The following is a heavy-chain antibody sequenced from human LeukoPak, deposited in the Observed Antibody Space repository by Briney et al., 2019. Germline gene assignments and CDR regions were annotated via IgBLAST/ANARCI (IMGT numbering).Heavy chain of an antibody. V-gene: IGHV4-39*01. CDR2: IYYSGST. CDR1: GGSISSSSYY. CDR3: ARHLFWRWLQSPNFDY. Sequence: SETLSLTCTVSGGSISSSSYYWGWIRQPPGKGLEWIGSIYYSGSTYYNPSLKSRVTISVDTSKNQFSLKLSSVTAADTAVYYCARHLFWRWLQSPNFDYWGQGTLVTVSS. D-gene: IGHD5-24*01. J-gene: IGHJ4*02.